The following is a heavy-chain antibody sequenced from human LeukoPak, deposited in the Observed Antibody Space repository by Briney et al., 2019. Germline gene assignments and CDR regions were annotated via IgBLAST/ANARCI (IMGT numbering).Heavy chain of an antibody. CDR1: GFTYGDYA. Sequence: HSGGSLRLSCIASGFTYGDYAMSWLRQGPGKGLDGEGFIRSNAYGGTTEYAASVKGRFTISRDDSKSIAYLQMNSQKTEDTAVYYCTSSSTSCYPRWFDPWGQGTLVTVSS. CDR2: IRSNAYGGTT. D-gene: IGHD2-2*01. J-gene: IGHJ5*02. V-gene: IGHV3-49*03. CDR3: TSSSTSCYPRWFDP.